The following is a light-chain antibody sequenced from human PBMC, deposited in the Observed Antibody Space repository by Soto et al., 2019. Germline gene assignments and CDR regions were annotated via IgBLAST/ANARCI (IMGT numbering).Light chain of an antibody. J-gene: IGLJ2*01. Sequence: QSVLTQPASVSGSPGQSITISCTGTSSDVGGYNYVSWYQQHPGKAPKLMIYDVSNLPSGVSNRFSGSKSGNTASLTISGLQAEDEADYYCSSYTSSSSVVFGGGTKVTVL. CDR1: SSDVGGYNY. V-gene: IGLV2-14*01. CDR2: DVS. CDR3: SSYTSSSSVV.